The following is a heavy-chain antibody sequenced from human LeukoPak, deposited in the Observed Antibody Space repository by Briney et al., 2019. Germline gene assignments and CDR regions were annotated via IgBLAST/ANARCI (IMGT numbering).Heavy chain of an antibody. Sequence: SETLSLTCTVSGGSINSSNYYWGWIRQPPGTGLECIGTMDYTGSAYCNPSLKSRVTISVDTSKNQFSLKLSSVTAADTAVYYCARSMVVTATAMGWFDPWGQGTLVTVSS. V-gene: IGHV4-39*07. CDR1: GGSINSSNYY. J-gene: IGHJ5*02. CDR3: ARSMVVTATAMGWFDP. CDR2: MDYTGSA. D-gene: IGHD2-21*02.